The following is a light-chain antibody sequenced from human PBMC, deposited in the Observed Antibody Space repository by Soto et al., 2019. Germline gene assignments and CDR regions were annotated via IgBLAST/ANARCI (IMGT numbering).Light chain of an antibody. V-gene: IGKV1-33*01. J-gene: IGKJ1*01. CDR2: DAS. CDR3: QQYDNIPRT. CDR1: QEISNY. Sequence: DIQLTQSPSSLSASVGYRVTITCQSSQEISNYLNWYQQKAGKAPKLLIYDASNLETGVPSRFSGSGSGTDFTFTISSLQPEDIATYYCQQYDNIPRTFGQGTKVEIK.